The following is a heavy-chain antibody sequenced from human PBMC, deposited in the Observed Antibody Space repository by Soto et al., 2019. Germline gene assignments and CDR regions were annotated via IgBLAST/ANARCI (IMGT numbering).Heavy chain of an antibody. Sequence: QVQLVQSGAEVKKPGSSVKVSCKASGGTFSSYAISWVRQAPGQGLEWMGGIIPIFGTANYAQKFQGRVTITADESTSTAYMELSSLRSEDTAVYYCARTGPKVVITDDWYFDLWGRGTPVTVSS. V-gene: IGHV1-69*01. J-gene: IGHJ2*01. D-gene: IGHD3-22*01. CDR2: IIPIFGTA. CDR1: GGTFSSYA. CDR3: ARTGPKVVITDDWYFDL.